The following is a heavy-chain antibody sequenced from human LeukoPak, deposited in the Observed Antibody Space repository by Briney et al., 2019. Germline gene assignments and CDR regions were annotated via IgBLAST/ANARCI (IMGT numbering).Heavy chain of an antibody. CDR3: ARGLHYYGSGSYFY. CDR2: IYDSGST. Sequence: WETLSLTCTVSGGSIRSSYYYWGWIRQPPGKGLEWIGSIYDSGSTYYNPSLKSRVTISVDTSKNQFSLKLSSVTAADTAVYYCARGLHYYGSGSYFYWGQGTLVTVSS. D-gene: IGHD3-10*01. V-gene: IGHV4-39*07. J-gene: IGHJ4*02. CDR1: GGSIRSSYYY.